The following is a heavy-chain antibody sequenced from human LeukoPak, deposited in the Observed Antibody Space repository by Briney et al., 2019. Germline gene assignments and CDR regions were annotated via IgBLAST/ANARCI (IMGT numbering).Heavy chain of an antibody. J-gene: IGHJ6*02. D-gene: IGHD5-18*01. CDR2: ISSSSSTI. V-gene: IGHV3-48*01. Sequence: SGGSLRLSCAASGFTFSSYSMNWVRQAPGKGLEWVSYISSSSSTIYYADSVKGRFTISRDNSKNTLYLQMNSLRAEDTAVYYCAKDLQLWYYYYYYGMDVWGQGTTVTVSS. CDR1: GFTFSSYS. CDR3: AKDLQLWYYYYYYGMDV.